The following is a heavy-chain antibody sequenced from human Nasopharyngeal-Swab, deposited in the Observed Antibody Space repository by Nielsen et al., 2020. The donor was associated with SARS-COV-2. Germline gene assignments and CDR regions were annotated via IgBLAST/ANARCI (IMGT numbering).Heavy chain of an antibody. J-gene: IGHJ4*02. CDR3: AREVDSSGYYY. V-gene: IGHV7-4-1*02. Sequence: ASVKVSCKASGYTFSTYGINWMRQARGQGLEWMGWINTNTGNPTYAQGFTGRFVFSLDTSVSTAYLQISSLKAEDTAVYYCAREVDSSGYYYWGQGTLVTVSS. CDR2: INTNTGNP. D-gene: IGHD3-22*01. CDR1: GYTFSTYG.